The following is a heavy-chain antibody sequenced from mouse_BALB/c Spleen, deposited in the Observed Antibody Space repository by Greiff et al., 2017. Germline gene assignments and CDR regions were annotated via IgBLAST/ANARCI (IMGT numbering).Heavy chain of an antibody. CDR3: ARRGDYPYWYFDV. J-gene: IGHJ1*01. CDR2: IYWDDDK. CDR1: GFSLSTSGMG. D-gene: IGHD2-4*01. V-gene: IGHV8-12*01. Sequence: QVTLKVCGPGILQPSQTLSLTCSFSGFSLSTSGMGVSWIRQPSGKGLEWLAHIYWDDDKRYNPSLKSRLTISKDTSSNQVFLKITSVDTADTATYDCARRGDYPYWYFDVWGAGTTVTVSS.